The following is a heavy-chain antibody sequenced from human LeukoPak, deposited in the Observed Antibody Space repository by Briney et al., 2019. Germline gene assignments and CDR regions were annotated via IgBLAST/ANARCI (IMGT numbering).Heavy chain of an antibody. D-gene: IGHD3-10*01. CDR3: ARVSGDYQFDP. V-gene: IGHV4-31*03. Sequence: SQTLSLTRTVSGGSISSGGYYWSWIRQHPGKGLEWIGYIYYSGSTYYNPSLKGRVTISVDTSKNQFSLKLSSVTAADTAVYYCARVSGDYQFDPWGQGTLVTVSS. J-gene: IGHJ5*02. CDR2: IYYSGST. CDR1: GGSISSGGYY.